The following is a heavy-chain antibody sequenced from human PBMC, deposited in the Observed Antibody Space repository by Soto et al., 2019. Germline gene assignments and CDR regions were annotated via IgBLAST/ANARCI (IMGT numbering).Heavy chain of an antibody. V-gene: IGHV1-69*01. CDR3: ASSPGTYYYERSGYAWFDP. CDR2: IIPIFGTA. CDR1: GCTFSSYA. J-gene: IGHJ5*02. D-gene: IGHD3-22*01. Sequence: QVQLVQSGAEVKKPGSSVKVSCKASGCTFSSYAISWVRQAPGQGLEWMGGIIPIFGTANYAQKFQGRVTITADECTSTADMELSSLRSEDTAVYYCASSPGTYYYERSGYAWFDPWGQGTLVTVSS.